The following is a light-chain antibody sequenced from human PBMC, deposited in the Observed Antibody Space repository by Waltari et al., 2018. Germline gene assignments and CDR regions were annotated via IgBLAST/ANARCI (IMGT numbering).Light chain of an antibody. V-gene: IGLV2-14*03. CDR3: SSYTSSSTPLV. CDR1: RRDVGGYNY. J-gene: IGLJ2*01. CDR2: DVS. Sequence: QSALTPPASVSGSPGQSITISCTGTRRDVGGYNYVSWYQQPPGKAPKLMIYDVSNRPSGVSNRFSGSKSGNTASLTISGLQAEDEADYYCSSYTSSSTPLVFGGGTKLTVL.